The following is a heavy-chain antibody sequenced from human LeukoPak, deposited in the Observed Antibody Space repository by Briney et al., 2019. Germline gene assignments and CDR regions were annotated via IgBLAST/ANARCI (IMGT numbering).Heavy chain of an antibody. CDR2: INHSGST. J-gene: IGHJ4*02. V-gene: IGHV4-34*01. CDR1: GGSFSGYY. CDR3: ASLIVAD. Sequence: PSETLSLTCAVYGGSFSGYYWSWIRQPPGKGVEGSGEINHSGSTNYNPSLKSRVTISVDTSKNQSSLKLSSVTAADTAVYYCASLIVADWGQGTLVTVSS. D-gene: IGHD3-22*01.